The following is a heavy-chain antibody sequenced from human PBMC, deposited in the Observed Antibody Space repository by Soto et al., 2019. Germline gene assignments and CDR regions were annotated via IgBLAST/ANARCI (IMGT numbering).Heavy chain of an antibody. CDR2: MYHSGST. CDR3: ARDPGSGSYYGWFDP. D-gene: IGHD3-10*01. CDR1: GGSISSGGYS. V-gene: IGHV4-30-2*01. J-gene: IGHJ5*02. Sequence: PSETLSLTCAVSGGSISSGGYSWSWIRQPPGKGLEWIGYMYHSGSTYYNPSLKSRVTISIDRSKNQFSLKLSSVTAADTAVYYCARDPGSGSYYGWFDPWGQGTLVTVSS.